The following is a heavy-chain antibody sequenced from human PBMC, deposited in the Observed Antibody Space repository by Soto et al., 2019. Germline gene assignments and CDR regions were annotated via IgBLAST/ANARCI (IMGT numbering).Heavy chain of an antibody. CDR3: ARVEGYYYYYYGMDV. CDR1: GYSFTSYW. V-gene: IGHV5-51*01. J-gene: IGHJ6*02. CDR2: IYPGDSDT. Sequence: GESLKISCKGSGYSFTSYWIGWVRQMPGKGLEWMGIIYPGDSDTRYSPSFQGQVTISADKSISTAYLQWSSLKASDTAMYYCARVEGYYYYYYGMDVWGQGTTVTVSS. D-gene: IGHD5-12*01.